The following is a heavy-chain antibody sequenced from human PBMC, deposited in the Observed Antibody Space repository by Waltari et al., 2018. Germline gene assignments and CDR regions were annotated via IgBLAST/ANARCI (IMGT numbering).Heavy chain of an antibody. CDR3: ARVLGRGWQLDAFDF. Sequence: EVQLVESGGGLVQSGGSLRLSCAASGFAFSTYSMTWVRQAPGKGLEWVSYISSGSSAMYYADSVKGRFTISRDNAKNSLYLQVNSLRAEDTAVYYCARVLGRGWQLDAFDFWGRGTMVTVSS. D-gene: IGHD2-15*01. V-gene: IGHV3-48*04. CDR2: ISSGSSAM. J-gene: IGHJ3*01. CDR1: GFAFSTYS.